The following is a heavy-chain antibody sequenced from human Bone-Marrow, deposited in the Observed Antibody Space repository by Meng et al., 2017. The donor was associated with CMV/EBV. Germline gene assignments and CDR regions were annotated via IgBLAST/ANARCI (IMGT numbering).Heavy chain of an antibody. J-gene: IGHJ3*02. V-gene: IGHV3-72*01. CDR3: ARGLGAWDAFDI. Sequence: GESLKISCAASGFTFSDYYMDWVRQAPGKGLEWVGRTRNKANSYTKEYAASVKGRFTISRDESKRSLYLQMNSLQIKDTAVYYCARGLGAWDAFDIWGQGTMVTVSS. CDR1: GFTFSDYY. CDR2: TRNKANSYTK. D-gene: IGHD3-3*01.